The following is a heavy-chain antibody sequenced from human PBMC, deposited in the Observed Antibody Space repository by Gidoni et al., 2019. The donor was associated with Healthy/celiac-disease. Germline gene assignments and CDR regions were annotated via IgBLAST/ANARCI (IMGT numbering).Heavy chain of an antibody. CDR2: ISSSSSTI. D-gene: IGHD3-22*01. Sequence: EVQLVESGGGLVQPGGSLRLSCAASGFTFSSYSMNWVRQAPGKGLEWVSYISSSSSTIYYADSVKGRFTISRDNAKNSLYLQMNSLRAEDTAVYYCARDIYDSSGYWGQGTLVTVSS. V-gene: IGHV3-48*01. CDR1: GFTFSSYS. CDR3: ARDIYDSSGY. J-gene: IGHJ4*02.